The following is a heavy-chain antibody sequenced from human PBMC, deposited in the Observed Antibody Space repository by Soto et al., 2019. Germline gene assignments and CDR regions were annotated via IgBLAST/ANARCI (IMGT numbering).Heavy chain of an antibody. CDR2: TSNSAPT. V-gene: IGHV4-59*08. Sequence: SETLSLTCTVSGASISSYHWSWIRQSPGKGLEWIGYTSNSAPTIYNPSLKSRVTISADTSNNQFSLRLSSVTASDTAVYYCARLGEYYQSLDPWGQGTLVTVSS. CDR1: GASISSYH. D-gene: IGHD2-2*01. CDR3: ARLGEYYQSLDP. J-gene: IGHJ5*02.